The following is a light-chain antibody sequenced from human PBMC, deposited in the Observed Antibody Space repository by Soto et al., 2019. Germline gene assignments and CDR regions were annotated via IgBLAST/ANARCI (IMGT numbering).Light chain of an antibody. CDR1: SSNIGAGYD. V-gene: IGLV1-40*01. CDR2: GNN. J-gene: IGLJ3*02. Sequence: QSVLTQPPSVSGAPGQRVTISCTGSSSNIGAGYDVHWYQQLPGTAPKLLIYGNNNRPSGVPDRFSGSTSGTSASLAITGLKAEDEADYYCQSYDNSLRGWVFGGGTKLTVL. CDR3: QSYDNSLRGWV.